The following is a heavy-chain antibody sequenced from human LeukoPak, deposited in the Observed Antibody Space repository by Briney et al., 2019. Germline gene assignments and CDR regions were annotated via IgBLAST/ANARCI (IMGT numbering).Heavy chain of an antibody. D-gene: IGHD3-22*01. CDR3: ARERYDSSGFDY. J-gene: IGHJ4*02. V-gene: IGHV3-48*03. Sequence: PVGSLRLSCAPSGFTFCSYEMNCVRHAPGKGVEWVSYIRSSGSNIYCAYAVRGRFTISRANAKNSLYLQMNSLRAEDTAVYYCARERYDSSGFDYWGQGTLVTVSS. CDR2: IRSSGSNI. CDR1: GFTFCSYE.